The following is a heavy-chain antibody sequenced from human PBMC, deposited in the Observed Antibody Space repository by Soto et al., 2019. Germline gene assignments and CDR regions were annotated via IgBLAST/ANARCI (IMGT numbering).Heavy chain of an antibody. V-gene: IGHV3-7*01. Sequence: EVKLVESGGGLVQPGGSLRLSCAASGLTFSSNRMIWVRQAPGKGLEWVAKINQDGGVRYYVDSVKGRFTISRDNAKNSLYLQMNSLRAEDTAVYYCATDYQAYWGQGTLVTVSS. CDR3: ATDYQAY. CDR1: GLTFSSNR. CDR2: INQDGGVR. J-gene: IGHJ4*02. D-gene: IGHD3-16*02.